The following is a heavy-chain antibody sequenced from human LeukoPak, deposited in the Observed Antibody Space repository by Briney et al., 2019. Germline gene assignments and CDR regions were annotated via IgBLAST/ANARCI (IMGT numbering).Heavy chain of an antibody. Sequence: GGSLRLSCVASGFTFSIYEMYCVRQAPGKGLEWVAFIRYDGSNKNYADSVKGRFTISRDNSKNTLYLQMNSLRAQDTAVYYCAAELGYWGQGTLVTVSS. CDR2: IRYDGSNK. CDR1: GFTFSIYE. J-gene: IGHJ4*02. CDR3: AAELGY. V-gene: IGHV3-30*02.